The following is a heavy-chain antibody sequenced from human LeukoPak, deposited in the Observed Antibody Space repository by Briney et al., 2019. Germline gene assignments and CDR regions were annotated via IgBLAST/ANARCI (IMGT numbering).Heavy chain of an antibody. CDR1: GGSISSDNYQ. Sequence: SETLSLTCTVSGGSISSDNYQWSWIRQPPGKGLEWIGYINYSGSTYYNPSLKSRVTISVDTSKNHFSLKLSSVTAADAAVYYCARYGSGSTWFDPWGQGTLVTVSS. CDR2: INYSGST. J-gene: IGHJ5*02. CDR3: ARYGSGSTWFDP. V-gene: IGHV4-30-4*01. D-gene: IGHD3-10*01.